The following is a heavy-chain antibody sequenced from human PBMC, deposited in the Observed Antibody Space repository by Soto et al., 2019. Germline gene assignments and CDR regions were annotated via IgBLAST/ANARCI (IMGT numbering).Heavy chain of an antibody. V-gene: IGHV1-18*01. CDR2: ISAHNGNT. J-gene: IGHJ4*02. D-gene: IGHD1-1*01. CDR3: VRGRYGDY. CDR1: GYTFTSYG. Sequence: QVHLVQSRAEVKKPGASVKVSCKASGYTFTSYGITWVRQAPGQGLEWMGWISAHNGNTDYAQKLQGRVIVTRDTSTSTAYMELRSLISDDTAVYYCVRGRYGDYWGQGALVTVSS.